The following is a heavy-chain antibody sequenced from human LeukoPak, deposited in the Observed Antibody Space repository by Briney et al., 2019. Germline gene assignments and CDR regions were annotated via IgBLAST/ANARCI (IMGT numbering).Heavy chain of an antibody. J-gene: IGHJ4*02. CDR3: ARDRDYDSTGYSYNDH. CDR2: IYSGGST. Sequence: PGGSLRLSCAASGFTVSSNYMSWVRQAPGKGLEWVSVIYSGGSTYYADSGKGRLTISRDNSKTTLYLQMNSLRAEDTAEHYCARDRDYDSTGYSYNDHWGQGPLVTVPS. V-gene: IGHV3-66*02. D-gene: IGHD3-22*01. CDR1: GFTVSSNY.